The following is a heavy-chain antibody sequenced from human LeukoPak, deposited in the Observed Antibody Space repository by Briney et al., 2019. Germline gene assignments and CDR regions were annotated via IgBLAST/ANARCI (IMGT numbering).Heavy chain of an antibody. Sequence: SVKVPCKASGGTFSSYAISWVRQAPGQGLEWMGGIIPIFGTANYAQKFQGRVTITTDESTSTAYMELSSLRSEDTAVYYCARSAGSRYQLLASGGTFDYWGQGTLVTVSS. CDR1: GGTFSSYA. V-gene: IGHV1-69*05. CDR3: ARSAGSRYQLLASGGTFDY. CDR2: IIPIFGTA. D-gene: IGHD2-2*01. J-gene: IGHJ4*02.